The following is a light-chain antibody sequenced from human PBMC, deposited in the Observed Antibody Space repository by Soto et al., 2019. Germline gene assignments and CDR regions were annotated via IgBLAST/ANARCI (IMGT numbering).Light chain of an antibody. CDR2: DAS. CDR3: QQYGSSLIT. CDR1: QSVSSSY. J-gene: IGKJ5*01. Sequence: EIVLTHSPGTLSLSPGERATLSCRASQSVSSSYLAWYQQKPGQAPRLLISDASTRATGIPARFSGSGSGTEFTLTISGLQSEDFAVYYCQQYGSSLITFGQGTRLEI. V-gene: IGKV3-20*01.